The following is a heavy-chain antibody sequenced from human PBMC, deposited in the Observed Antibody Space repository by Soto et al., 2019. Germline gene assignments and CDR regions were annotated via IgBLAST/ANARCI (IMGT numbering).Heavy chain of an antibody. J-gene: IGHJ2*01. CDR1: GYTFTGYY. CDR3: ARGVYDGSGFGTWYFDL. D-gene: IGHD3-22*01. Sequence: QVQLVQSGAEVKKSGASVKVSCRASGYTFTGYYMHWVRQAPGQGLEWMGIINPSGYTTKYAQKFQGRVTMTSDTSTSTIYMELSSLRSEDTAVYYCARGVYDGSGFGTWYFDLWGRGTLVTVSS. V-gene: IGHV1-46*01. CDR2: INPSGYTT.